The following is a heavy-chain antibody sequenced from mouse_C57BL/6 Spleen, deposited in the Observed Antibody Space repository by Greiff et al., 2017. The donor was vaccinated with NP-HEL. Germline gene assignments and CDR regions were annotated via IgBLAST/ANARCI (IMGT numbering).Heavy chain of an antibody. V-gene: IGHV1-15*01. D-gene: IGHD3-1*01. CDR1: GYTFTDYE. Sequence: VKLQESGAELVRPGASVTLSCKASGYTFTDYEMHWVKQTPVHGLEWIGAIDPETGGTAYNQKFKGKAILTADKSSSTAYMELRSLTSEDSAVYYCTREGAYFDYWGQGTTLTVSS. J-gene: IGHJ2*01. CDR2: IDPETGGT. CDR3: TREGAYFDY.